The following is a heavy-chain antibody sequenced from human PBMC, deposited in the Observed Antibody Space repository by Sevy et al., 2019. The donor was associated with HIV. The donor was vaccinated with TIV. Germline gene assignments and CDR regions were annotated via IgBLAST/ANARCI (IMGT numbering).Heavy chain of an antibody. Sequence: SETLSLTCSVSGGSISSYFWTWVRQSPGKGLEWIGNIYFTGNTDYSPSLKSRVTLSLDTSKSQFSLTLKSVTAAATAIYFCARDSTTRPRVLDYWGQGILVTVSS. D-gene: IGHD1-1*01. CDR1: GGSISSYF. V-gene: IGHV4-59*01. J-gene: IGHJ4*02. CDR3: ARDSTTRPRVLDY. CDR2: IYFTGNT.